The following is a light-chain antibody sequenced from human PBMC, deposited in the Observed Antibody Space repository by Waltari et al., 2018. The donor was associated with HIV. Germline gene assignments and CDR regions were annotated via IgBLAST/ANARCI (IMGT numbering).Light chain of an antibody. V-gene: IGKV4-1*01. Sequence: VLTQSPDSLAGSLGERGNINCKSSQGVLYNCENKNYLACYQQNPGQPPNLLISGASTRESGVPDRFSCSGSGTDFTLTISSLQAEDVAIYYCQQYHTSWTFGQGTKVEIK. J-gene: IGKJ1*01. CDR1: QGVLYNCENKNY. CDR2: GAS. CDR3: QQYHTSWT.